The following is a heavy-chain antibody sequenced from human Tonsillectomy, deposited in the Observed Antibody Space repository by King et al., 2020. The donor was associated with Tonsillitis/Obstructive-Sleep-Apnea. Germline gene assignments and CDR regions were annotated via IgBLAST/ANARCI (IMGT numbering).Heavy chain of an antibody. CDR3: AKDGCRDTSCFSPWFDY. J-gene: IGHJ4*02. V-gene: IGHV3-23*04. CDR1: GFSFSAHG. D-gene: IGHD2-2*01. Sequence: VQLVESGGGLVQPGGSLRLSCAASGFSFSAHGMSWVRQAPGKGLEWVSTISGSGGSTYYADSVRGRFIISRDNSRKTLYLQMNRLTAGDTAVYFCAKDGCRDTSCFSPWFDYWGQGTLVAVSS. CDR2: ISGSGGST.